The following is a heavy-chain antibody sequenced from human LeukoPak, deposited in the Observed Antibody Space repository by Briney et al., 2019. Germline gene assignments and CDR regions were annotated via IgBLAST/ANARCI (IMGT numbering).Heavy chain of an antibody. Sequence: PGGSLRLSCAASGFTLSRYSMHWVRQAPGKGLEWVSYISSSTSNTYYADSVKGRFTISRDNSRDTLYVLMNSLRAEDTAVYYCATTTAEFHYWGQGTLVTVSS. V-gene: IGHV3-48*04. CDR3: ATTTAEFHY. D-gene: IGHD4-17*01. J-gene: IGHJ1*01. CDR1: GFTLSRYS. CDR2: ISSSTSNT.